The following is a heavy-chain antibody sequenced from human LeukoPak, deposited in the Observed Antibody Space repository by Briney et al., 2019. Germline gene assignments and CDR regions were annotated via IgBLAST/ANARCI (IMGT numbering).Heavy chain of an antibody. D-gene: IGHD1-1*01. CDR3: ARRAQVERRHSQFDY. Sequence: ASVKVSCKASGYIFTSSYIHWVRQAPGQGLEWMGMINPSGGSTGYAQKFQGRVTMTRDMSTSAVYMELSSLRSEDTAVFYCARRAQVERRHSQFDYWGQGTLVTVSS. CDR1: GYIFTSSY. V-gene: IGHV1-46*01. J-gene: IGHJ4*02. CDR2: INPSGGST.